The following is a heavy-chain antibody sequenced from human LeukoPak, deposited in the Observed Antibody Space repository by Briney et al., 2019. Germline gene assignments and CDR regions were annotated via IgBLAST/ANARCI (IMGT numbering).Heavy chain of an antibody. CDR3: ARGGYDFRYYYYGMDV. J-gene: IGHJ6*02. Sequence: GASVKVSCKASGYTFTSYYMHWVRQAPGQGLEWMGIINPSGGSTSYAQKFQGRVTMTRNTSISTAYMELSSLRSEDTAVYYCARGGYDFRYYYYGMDVWGQGTTVTVSS. D-gene: IGHD3-3*01. CDR1: GYTFTSYY. V-gene: IGHV1-46*01. CDR2: INPSGGST.